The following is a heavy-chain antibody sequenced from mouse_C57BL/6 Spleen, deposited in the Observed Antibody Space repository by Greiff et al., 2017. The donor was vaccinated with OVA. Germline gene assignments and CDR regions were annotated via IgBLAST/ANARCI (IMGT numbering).Heavy chain of an antibody. J-gene: IGHJ2*01. V-gene: IGHV7-3*01. CDR2: IRNKANGYTT. Sequence: EVQLVESGGGLVQPGGSLSLSCAASGFTFTDYYMSWVRQPPGKALEWLGFIRNKANGYTTEYSASVKGRFTISRDNSQSILYLQMNALRAEDSATYYCARFGYDGFDYWGQGTTLTVSS. CDR1: GFTFTDYY. D-gene: IGHD2-2*01. CDR3: ARFGYDGFDY.